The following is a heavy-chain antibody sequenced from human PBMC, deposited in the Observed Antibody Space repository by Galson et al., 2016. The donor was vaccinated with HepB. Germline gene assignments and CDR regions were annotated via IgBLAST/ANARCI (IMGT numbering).Heavy chain of an antibody. D-gene: IGHD3-22*01. CDR2: INKDANKK. V-gene: IGHV3-7*03. CDR3: ARDQSPTADYYYDAFDI. J-gene: IGHJ3*02. CDR1: GFTFSSYW. Sequence: SLRLSCAASGFTFSSYWMTWVRQAPGKGLEWVADINKDANKKYYVDSVEGRFTISRDNAKNSLYRQMNSLRAEDTAVYYCARDQSPTADYYYDAFDIWGQGTMVTVSS.